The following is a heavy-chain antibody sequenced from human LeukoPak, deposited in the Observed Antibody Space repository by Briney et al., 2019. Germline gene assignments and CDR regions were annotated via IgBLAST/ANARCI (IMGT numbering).Heavy chain of an antibody. CDR1: GGSISSYY. J-gene: IGHJ4*02. Sequence: SETLSLSCTVSGGSISSYYWSWVRQPPGKGLEWIGYIYYSGSTNYNPSLKSRVTISVDTSKNQFSLKLSSVTAADTAVYYCARVNGIAVAGRGYYFDYWGQGTLVTASS. V-gene: IGHV4-59*01. D-gene: IGHD6-19*01. CDR3: ARVNGIAVAGRGYYFDY. CDR2: IYYSGST.